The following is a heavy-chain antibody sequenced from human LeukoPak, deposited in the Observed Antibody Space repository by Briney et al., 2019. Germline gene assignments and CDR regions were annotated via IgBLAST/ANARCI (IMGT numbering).Heavy chain of an antibody. J-gene: IGHJ4*02. CDR2: INHSGST. D-gene: IGHD1-26*01. Sequence: SETLSLTCAVYGGSFSGYYWSWIRQPPGKGLEWIGEINHSGSTNYNPSLKSRVTISVDTSKNQFSLKLSSVAAADTAVYYCVGISGSYYYYWGQGTLVTVSS. V-gene: IGHV4-34*01. CDR3: VGISGSYYYY. CDR1: GGSFSGYY.